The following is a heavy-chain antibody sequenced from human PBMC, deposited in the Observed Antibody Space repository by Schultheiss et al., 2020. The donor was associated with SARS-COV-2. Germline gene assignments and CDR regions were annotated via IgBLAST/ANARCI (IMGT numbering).Heavy chain of an antibody. Sequence: GGSLRLSCKASGYTFTSYDINWVRQAPGQGLVWMGWINPNSGGTNYAQKFQGRVTITADKSTSTAYMELSSLRSEDTAVYYCATYYYDSSGYSVDYWGQGTLVTVSS. V-gene: IGHV1-8*01. CDR3: ATYYYDSSGYSVDY. CDR1: GYTFTSYD. J-gene: IGHJ4*02. CDR2: INPNSGGT. D-gene: IGHD3-22*01.